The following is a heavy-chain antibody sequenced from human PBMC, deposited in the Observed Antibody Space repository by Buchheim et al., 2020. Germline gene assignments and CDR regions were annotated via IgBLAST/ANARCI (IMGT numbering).Heavy chain of an antibody. J-gene: IGHJ6*02. CDR3: ARTNSRAVPAYYYYYGMDV. V-gene: IGHV3-30-3*01. CDR1: GFTFSSYA. Sequence: QVQLVESGGGVVQPGRSLRLSCAASGFTFSSYAMHWVRQAPGKGLEWVAVISYDGSNKYYADSVKGRFTISRDNSKNTLYLQMNSLRAEDTAVYYCARTNSRAVPAYYYYYGMDVWGQGTT. D-gene: IGHD2-2*01. CDR2: ISYDGSNK.